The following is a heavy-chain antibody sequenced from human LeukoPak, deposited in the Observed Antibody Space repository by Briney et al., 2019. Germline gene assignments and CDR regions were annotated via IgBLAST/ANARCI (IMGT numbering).Heavy chain of an antibody. V-gene: IGHV3-15*01. D-gene: IGHD3-10*01. CDR3: TTDRLLWFGELPDFDY. CDR1: GFTFSNAW. CDR2: IKSKTDGGTT. Sequence: PGGSLRLSCAASGFTFSNAWMSWVRQAPGKGLEWVGRIKSKTDGGTTDYAAPVEGRFTISRDDSKNTLYLQMNSLKTEDTAVYYCTTDRLLWFGELPDFDYWGQGTLVTVSS. J-gene: IGHJ4*02.